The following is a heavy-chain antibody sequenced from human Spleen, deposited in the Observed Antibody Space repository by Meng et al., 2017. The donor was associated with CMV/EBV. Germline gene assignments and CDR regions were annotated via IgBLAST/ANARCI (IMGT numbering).Heavy chain of an antibody. CDR2: VYHSGST. J-gene: IGHJ5*02. Sequence: GSLRLSCSVSDYSISSGYYWGWIRQPPGKGLEWIGSVYHSGSTNYNPSLKSRVTISVDTSKNQFSLKLSSVTAADTAVYYCARVHCSSTSCYNTNWFDPWGQGTLVTVSS. V-gene: IGHV4-38-2*02. D-gene: IGHD2-2*02. CDR1: DYSISSGYY. CDR3: ARVHCSSTSCYNTNWFDP.